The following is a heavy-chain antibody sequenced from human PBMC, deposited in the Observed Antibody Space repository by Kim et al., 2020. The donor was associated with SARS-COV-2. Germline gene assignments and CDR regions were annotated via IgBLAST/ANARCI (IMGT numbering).Heavy chain of an antibody. CDR1: GGFFSGYY. J-gene: IGHJ4*02. V-gene: IGHV4-34*01. Sequence: SETLSLTCAVYGGFFSGYYWSWIRQPPGKGLEWIGEINYSGSTNYNPSLKSRVTISVDTSKNQFSLKLSSVTAADTAVYYCARRRIVVVAYDYWCQGNLIPVSS. D-gene: IGHD2-15*01. CDR2: INYSGST. CDR3: ARRRIVVVAYDY.